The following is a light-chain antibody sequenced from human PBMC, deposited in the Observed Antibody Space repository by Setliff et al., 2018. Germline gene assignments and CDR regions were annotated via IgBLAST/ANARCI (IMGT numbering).Light chain of an antibody. CDR3: SAYTGSSTYV. J-gene: IGLJ1*01. CDR1: SSDVGACDL. V-gene: IGLV2-14*03. CDR2: DVS. Sequence: QSVLTQPASVSGSPGQSITIPCSGTSSDVGACDLVSWYKQHPGKAPKLIISDVSNRPSGVSNRFSGSKSGNTASLTISGLQAEDEADYYCSAYTGSSTYVFGTGTKVTVL.